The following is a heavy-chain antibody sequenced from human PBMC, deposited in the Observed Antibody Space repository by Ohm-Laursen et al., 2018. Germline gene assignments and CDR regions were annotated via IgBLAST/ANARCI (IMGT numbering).Heavy chain of an antibody. CDR2: TRNKANSYTT. CDR1: GFTFSDHY. Sequence: SLRLSCAASGFTFSDHYMDWVRQAPGKGLEWVGRTRNKANSYTTEYAASVKGRFTISRDDSKNSLYLQMNSLKTEDTAVYYCARDRAGDYSGGYYYGMVVWGQGTTVTVSS. V-gene: IGHV3-72*01. CDR3: ARDRAGDYSGGYYYGMVV. D-gene: IGHD4-17*01. J-gene: IGHJ6*02.